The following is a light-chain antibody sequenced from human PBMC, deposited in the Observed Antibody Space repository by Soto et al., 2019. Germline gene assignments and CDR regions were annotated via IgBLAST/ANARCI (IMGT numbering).Light chain of an antibody. CDR1: QSVSNN. Sequence: EIVITQTPATLSVSPGERATLTCRASQSVSNNLAWYQQKPGQAPRLIIYGASTRATGIPARFSGSGSGTEFTLTISSLLSEDFAVYYCLQYNNWPRTFGQGTKVEIK. CDR2: GAS. J-gene: IGKJ1*01. CDR3: LQYNNWPRT. V-gene: IGKV3-15*01.